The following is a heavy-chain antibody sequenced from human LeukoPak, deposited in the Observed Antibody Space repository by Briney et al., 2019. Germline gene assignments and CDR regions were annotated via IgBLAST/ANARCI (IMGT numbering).Heavy chain of an antibody. CDR1: GGSISSSSYY. Sequence: SETLSLTCTVSGGSISSSSYYWGWIHQPPGKGLEWIGSIYYSGSTYYNPSLKSRVTISVDTSKNQFSLKLSSVTAADTAVYYCASHLGYCSGGSCFTFDYWGQGTLVTVSS. D-gene: IGHD2-15*01. CDR3: ASHLGYCSGGSCFTFDY. CDR2: IYYSGST. V-gene: IGHV4-39*01. J-gene: IGHJ4*02.